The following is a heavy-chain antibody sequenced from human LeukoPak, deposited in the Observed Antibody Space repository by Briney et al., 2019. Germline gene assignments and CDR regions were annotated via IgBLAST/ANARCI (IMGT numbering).Heavy chain of an antibody. Sequence: GASVTVSFKASGGTFSNYAINWVRQAPGPGLEWMGGIIPIFGTANYAQKFQGRVTITADESTSTVYMELNSLKSEDTAVYYCARGWDYDSGGRPTAYVYWGQGTLVTVSS. CDR3: ARGWDYDSGGRPTAYVY. CDR1: GGTFSNYA. D-gene: IGHD3-22*01. J-gene: IGHJ4*02. CDR2: IIPIFGTA. V-gene: IGHV1-69*13.